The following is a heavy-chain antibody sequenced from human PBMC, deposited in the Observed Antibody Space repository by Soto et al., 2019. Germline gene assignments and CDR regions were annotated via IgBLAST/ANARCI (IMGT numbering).Heavy chain of an antibody. J-gene: IGHJ6*02. CDR1: GGSFSGYY. Sequence: SETLSLTCAGYGGSFSGYYWSWIRQPPGKGLEWIGEINHSGSTNYNPSLKSRVTISVDTSKNQFSLKLSSVTAADTAVYYCARAGYSYGFCGMDVWGQGTTVTVSS. CDR2: INHSGST. V-gene: IGHV4-34*01. D-gene: IGHD5-18*01. CDR3: ARAGYSYGFCGMDV.